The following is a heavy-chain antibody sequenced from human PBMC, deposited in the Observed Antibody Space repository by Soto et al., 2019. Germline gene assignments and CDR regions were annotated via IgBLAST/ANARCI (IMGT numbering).Heavy chain of an antibody. J-gene: IGHJ4*02. Sequence: QVQLVQSGAEVKKPGASVKVSCKASGGTFSSYAISWVRQAPGQGLEWMGGIIPIFGTANYAQKFQGRVTITADKSTSTAYMELSSLRSEDTAVYYCAREGLPLDTAMGAFDYWGQGTLVTVSS. V-gene: IGHV1-69*06. CDR2: IIPIFGTA. CDR3: AREGLPLDTAMGAFDY. D-gene: IGHD5-18*01. CDR1: GGTFSSYA.